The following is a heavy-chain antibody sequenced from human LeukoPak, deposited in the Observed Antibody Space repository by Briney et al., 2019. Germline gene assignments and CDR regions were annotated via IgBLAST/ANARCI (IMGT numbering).Heavy chain of an antibody. CDR2: FDLEDGET. V-gene: IGHV1-24*01. CDR1: GYTLTELS. Sequence: ASVKVSCKVSGYTLTELSMHWVRQAPGKGLEWMGGFDLEDGETIYAQKFQGRVTITRNTSISTAYMELSSLRSEDTAVYYCARGSRESTFDYWGQGTLVTVSS. CDR3: ARGSRESTFDY. J-gene: IGHJ4*02. D-gene: IGHD3-10*01.